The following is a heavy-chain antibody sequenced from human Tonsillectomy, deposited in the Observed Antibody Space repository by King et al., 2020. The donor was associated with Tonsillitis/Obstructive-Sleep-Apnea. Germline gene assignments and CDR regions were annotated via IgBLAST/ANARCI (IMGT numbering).Heavy chain of an antibody. D-gene: IGHD6-19*01. Sequence: VQLQQWGAGLLKPSETLSLTCAVYGGSFSGYYWSWIRQPPGKGLEWIGEIDHSGSTNYNPSLKSRVTISVDMSTNQLSLKLSSVTAADTAVYYCAREGSTGWYDYWGQGTLVTVSS. CDR1: GGSFSGYY. CDR2: IDHSGST. CDR3: AREGSTGWYDY. J-gene: IGHJ4*02. V-gene: IGHV4-34*01.